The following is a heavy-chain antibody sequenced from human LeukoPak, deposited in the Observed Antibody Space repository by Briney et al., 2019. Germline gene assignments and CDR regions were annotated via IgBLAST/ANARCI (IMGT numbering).Heavy chain of an antibody. CDR3: AKDHYWSIDY. V-gene: IGHV3-74*01. Sequence: GGSLRLSCAASGFDFRSNWMHWVRHAPGQGLVWVSRIKGDGISTNYADSVKGRFTISRDIAKNTLYLQMNSLRAEDTGVYYCAKDHYWSIDYWGRGTLVTVSS. CDR1: GFDFRSNW. D-gene: IGHD3-3*01. CDR2: IKGDGIST. J-gene: IGHJ4*02.